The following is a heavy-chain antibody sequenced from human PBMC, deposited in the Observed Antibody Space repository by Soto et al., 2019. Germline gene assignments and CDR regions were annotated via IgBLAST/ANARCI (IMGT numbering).Heavy chain of an antibody. Sequence: QVQLVQSGAEVKKPGASVKVSCKASGYTFTSYDINWVRQATGQGLEWMGWMNPNSGNTGYAQKFQGRVTMTRNTSISTAYMELSSLRSEDTAVYYCARTIVLVPAAVGYWFDPWGQGTLVTVSS. J-gene: IGHJ5*02. CDR3: ARTIVLVPAAVGYWFDP. V-gene: IGHV1-8*01. CDR1: GYTFTSYD. CDR2: MNPNSGNT. D-gene: IGHD2-2*01.